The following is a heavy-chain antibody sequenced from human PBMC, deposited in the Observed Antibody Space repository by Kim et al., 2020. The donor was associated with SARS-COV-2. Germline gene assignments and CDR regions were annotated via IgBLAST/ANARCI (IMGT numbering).Heavy chain of an antibody. Sequence: YSNPALKSRVTISVDTSKNQFSLKLSSVTAADTAVYYCARDSHSSSTFDYWGQGTLVTVSS. V-gene: IGHV4-31*02. CDR3: ARDSHSSSTFDY. D-gene: IGHD6-6*01. J-gene: IGHJ4*02.